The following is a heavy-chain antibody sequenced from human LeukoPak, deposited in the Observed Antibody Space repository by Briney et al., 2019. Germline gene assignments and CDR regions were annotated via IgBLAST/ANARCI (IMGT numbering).Heavy chain of an antibody. CDR3: AELGITMIGGV. CDR2: INWNGGST. Sequence: PGGSLRLSCAASGFTFSSYAMSWVRQAPGKGLEWVSGINWNGGSTGYADSVEGRFTISRDNAKNSQYLQMNSLRAEDTAVYYCAELGITMIGGVWGKGTTVTISS. CDR1: GFTFSSYA. D-gene: IGHD3-10*02. V-gene: IGHV3-20*04. J-gene: IGHJ6*04.